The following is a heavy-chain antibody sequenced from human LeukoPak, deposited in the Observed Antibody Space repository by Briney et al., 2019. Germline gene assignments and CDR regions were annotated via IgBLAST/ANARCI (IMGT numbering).Heavy chain of an antibody. CDR3: ARDPPKLFSDGGGVDY. Sequence: GGSLRLSCAASGFSFSMYSMHWVRQAPGKGLEYVSAIDPNGGSTYYANSVKGRFTVSRDNSRNTLYLQMGSLTAEDMAVYYCARDPPKLFSDGGGVDYWGQGTLVTVSS. CDR1: GFSFSMYS. J-gene: IGHJ4*02. CDR2: IDPNGGST. V-gene: IGHV3-64*01. D-gene: IGHD2-15*01.